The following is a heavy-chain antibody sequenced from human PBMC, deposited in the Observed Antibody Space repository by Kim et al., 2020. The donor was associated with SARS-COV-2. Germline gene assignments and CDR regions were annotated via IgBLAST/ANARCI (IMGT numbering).Heavy chain of an antibody. J-gene: IGHJ4*02. D-gene: IGHD6-19*01. CDR3: ARLPLEPSAVDFDS. CDR2: INSDGRSK. Sequence: VGSLRLSCAASGFTFSSFWMHWVRQAPGKGLVWVSSINSDGRSKSYADSVKGRFTNSRDNATNTLYLHMNSLRAEDTAVYYCARLPLEPSAVDFDSWCRGILVTVSS. V-gene: IGHV3-74*01. CDR1: GFTFSSFW.